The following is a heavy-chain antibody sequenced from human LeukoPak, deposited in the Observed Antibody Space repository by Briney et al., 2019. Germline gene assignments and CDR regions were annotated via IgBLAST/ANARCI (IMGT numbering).Heavy chain of an antibody. J-gene: IGHJ4*02. CDR1: GFTFSSYA. CDR3: ARDRFTRYCSSTSCEEFDY. D-gene: IGHD2-2*01. CDR2: ISYDGSNK. V-gene: IGHV3-30-3*01. Sequence: GRSLRLSCAASGFTFSSYAMHWVRQAPGKGLEWVAVISYDGSNKYYADSVKGRLTISRDNAKNSLYLQMNSLRAEDTAVYYCARDRFTRYCSSTSCEEFDYWGQGTLVTVSS.